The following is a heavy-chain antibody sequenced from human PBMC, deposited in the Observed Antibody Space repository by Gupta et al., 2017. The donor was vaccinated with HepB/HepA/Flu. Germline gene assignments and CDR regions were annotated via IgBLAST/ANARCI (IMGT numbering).Heavy chain of an antibody. J-gene: IGHJ4*02. D-gene: IGHD3-10*01. CDR3: ASRRYYYGSGGADFDY. V-gene: IGHV4-34*01. Sequence: QVQLQQWGAGLLKPSETLSLTCAVYGGSFSGYYWSWIRQPPGKGLEWIGEINHSGSTNYNPSLKSRVTISVDTSKNQFSLKLSSVTAADTAVYYCASRRYYYGSGGADFDYWGQGTLVTVSS. CDR1: GGSFSGYY. CDR2: INHSGST.